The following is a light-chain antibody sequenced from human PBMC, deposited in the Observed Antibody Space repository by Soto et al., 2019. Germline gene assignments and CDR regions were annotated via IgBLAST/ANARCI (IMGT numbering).Light chain of an antibody. CDR1: SSNIGSNY. CDR2: TND. Sequence: QSVLTQPPSASGTPGQRVTISCSGSSSNIGSNYVYWYQQLPGPAPKLLIYTNDQRPSGVPDRFSGSKSGTSASLAISGLRSEDEADYYCAAWDDSLRGWVFGGGTKVTVL. V-gene: IGLV1-47*02. J-gene: IGLJ3*02. CDR3: AAWDDSLRGWV.